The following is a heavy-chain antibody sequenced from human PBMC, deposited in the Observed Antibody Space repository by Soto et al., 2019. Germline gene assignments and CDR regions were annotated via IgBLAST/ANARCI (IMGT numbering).Heavy chain of an antibody. CDR3: ARARWYDAFDV. V-gene: IGHV4-38-2*01. Sequence: ASETLSLTCAVSGFFISSGNYWGWIRKPPGKGLEWIGSIFHGGNTYYNPSLKSRVTISVDMSKNQFSLKLNSVTAADTAVYYCARARWYDAFDVWGQGTVVTVSS. J-gene: IGHJ3*01. D-gene: IGHD2-15*01. CDR2: IFHGGNT. CDR1: GFFISSGNY.